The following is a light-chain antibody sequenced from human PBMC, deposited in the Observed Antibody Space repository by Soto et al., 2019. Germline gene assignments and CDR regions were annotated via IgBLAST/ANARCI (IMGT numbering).Light chain of an antibody. CDR3: QQFVT. J-gene: IGKJ3*01. CDR2: DAS. V-gene: IGKV1-13*02. Sequence: AIQLTQSPSSLSASVGDRVTITCRASQGISSALAWYQQKPGKAPKLLIYDASSLESGVPSRFSGSGSGTDFTLTISSLQSEDFATYYCQQFVTFGPGTKVDIK. CDR1: QGISSA.